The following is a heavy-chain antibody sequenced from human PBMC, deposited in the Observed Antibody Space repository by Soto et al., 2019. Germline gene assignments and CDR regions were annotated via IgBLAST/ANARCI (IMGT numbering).Heavy chain of an antibody. V-gene: IGHV4-30-4*01. D-gene: IGHD1-1*01. Sequence: SETLSLTCTVSGGSISSGDYYWSWIRQPPGKGLEWIGYIYHSGSTYYNPSLKSRVTISVDTSKNQFSLKLSSVTAADTALYYCAKDRPRRTSGYFFDYWGQGTPVTVSS. CDR2: IYHSGST. J-gene: IGHJ4*02. CDR1: GGSISSGDYY. CDR3: AKDRPRRTSGYFFDY.